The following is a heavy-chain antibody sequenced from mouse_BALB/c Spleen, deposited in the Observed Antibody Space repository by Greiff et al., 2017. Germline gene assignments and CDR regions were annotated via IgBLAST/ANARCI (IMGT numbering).Heavy chain of an antibody. J-gene: IGHJ1*01. CDR3: ARPLTGKNWYFDV. CDR1: GYSITSGYY. CDR2: ISYDGSN. V-gene: IGHV3-6*02. D-gene: IGHD4-1*01. Sequence: ESGPGLVKPSQSLSLTCSVTGYSITSGYYWNWLRQFPGNQLEWMGYISYDGSNNYNPSLKNRISITRDTSKNQFFLKLNSVTTEDTATYYCARPLTGKNWYFDVWGAGTTGTVSS.